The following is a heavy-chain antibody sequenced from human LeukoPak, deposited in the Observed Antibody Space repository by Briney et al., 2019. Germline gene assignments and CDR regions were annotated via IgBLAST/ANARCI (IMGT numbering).Heavy chain of an antibody. CDR1: GFTFSDYY. D-gene: IGHD3-9*01. J-gene: IGHJ4*02. Sequence: GGSLRLSCAASGFTFSDYYMSWIRQAPGKGLEWVSYISSSSSYTNYADSVKGRFTISRDNAKNSLYLQMNSLRADDTAVYYCARVKVSPSRYFDWLLNYFDYWGQGTLVTVSS. CDR3: ARVKVSPSRYFDWLLNYFDY. CDR2: ISSSSSYT. V-gene: IGHV3-11*05.